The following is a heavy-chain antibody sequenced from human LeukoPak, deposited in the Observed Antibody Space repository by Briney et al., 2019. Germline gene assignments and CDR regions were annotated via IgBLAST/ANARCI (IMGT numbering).Heavy chain of an antibody. CDR1: GGXISSYY. CDR2: IYYSGST. CDR3: ARDLWVFDY. V-gene: IGHV4-59*01. Sequence: SETLSLTCTVSGGXISSYYCSWIRQPPGKGLEWIGYIYYSGSTNYNPSLKSRVTISVDTSKNQFSLKLGSVTAADTAVYYCARDLWVFDYWGQGTLVTVSS. J-gene: IGHJ4*02. D-gene: IGHD1-26*01.